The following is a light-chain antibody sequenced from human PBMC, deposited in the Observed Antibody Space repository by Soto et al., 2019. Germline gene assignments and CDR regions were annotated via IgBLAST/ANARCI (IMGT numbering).Light chain of an antibody. Sequence: DIVLTQSPLSLPVTPGEPASISCRSSQSLLHSNGYNYFSWYLQKPGQSPQLLIYLGSNRASGVPDRFSGSESGTDFTLKISRVEAEDVVTYYCMQALQTPPYTFGQGSKLEIK. CDR2: LGS. CDR3: MQALQTPPYT. CDR1: QSLLHSNGYNY. V-gene: IGKV2-28*01. J-gene: IGKJ2*01.